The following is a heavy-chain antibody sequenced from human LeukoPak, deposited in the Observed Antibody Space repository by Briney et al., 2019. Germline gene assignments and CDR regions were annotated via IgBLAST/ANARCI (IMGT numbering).Heavy chain of an antibody. D-gene: IGHD2-2*01. CDR2: IYHSGST. Sequence: SGTLSLTCAVSGGSISSSNWWSWVRQPPGKGLEWIGEIYHSGSTYYNPSLKSRVTISVDRSKNQFSLKLSSVTAADTAVYYCAAQKYCSSTSCYGMDVWGQGTTVTVSS. CDR1: GGSISSSNW. CDR3: AAQKYCSSTSCYGMDV. J-gene: IGHJ6*02. V-gene: IGHV4-4*02.